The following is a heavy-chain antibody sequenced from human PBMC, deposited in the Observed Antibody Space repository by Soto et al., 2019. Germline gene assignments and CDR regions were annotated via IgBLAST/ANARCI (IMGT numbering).Heavy chain of an antibody. CDR1: GYTFTSYY. D-gene: IGHD6-6*01. CDR2: INPSGGST. Sequence: ASVKVSCKASGYTFTSYYMHWVRQAPGQGLEWMGIINPSGGSTSYAQKFQGRVTMTRDTSTSTVYMELSSLRSEDTAVYYCARYPTKISSIAARYFDYWGQGTLVTVSS. CDR3: ARYPTKISSIAARYFDY. J-gene: IGHJ4*02. V-gene: IGHV1-46*01.